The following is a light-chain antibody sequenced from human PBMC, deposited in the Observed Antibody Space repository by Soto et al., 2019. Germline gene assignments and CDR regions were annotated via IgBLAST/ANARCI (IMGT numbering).Light chain of an antibody. V-gene: IGKV1-5*01. CDR1: QSINSR. Sequence: DIQMTQSPSTLSASVGDRVTFTCRASQSINSRLAWYQQKPGKNPKLLIHDASSLESGVPSRFSGSGSGTEFPLPISGLQPDDLATYYCQRYNTYTYNFGQGTKLRSN. CDR3: QRYNTYTYN. J-gene: IGKJ2*01. CDR2: DAS.